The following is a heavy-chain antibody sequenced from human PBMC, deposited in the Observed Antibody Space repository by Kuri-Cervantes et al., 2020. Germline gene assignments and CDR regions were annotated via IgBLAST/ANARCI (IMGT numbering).Heavy chain of an antibody. Sequence: GGSLRLSCTASGFTFGDYAMSWFRQAPGKGLEWVGFIRSKAYGGTTEYAASVKGRFTISRDDSKSIAYLQMNSLKTEDTAVYYCTRHEGNASPLFDYWGQGTLVTVSS. V-gene: IGHV3-49*03. CDR1: GFTFGDYA. D-gene: IGHD1-1*01. J-gene: IGHJ4*02. CDR3: TRHEGNASPLFDY. CDR2: IRSKAYGGTT.